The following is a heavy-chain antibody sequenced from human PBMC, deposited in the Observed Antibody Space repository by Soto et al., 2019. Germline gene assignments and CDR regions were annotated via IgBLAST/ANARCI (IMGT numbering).Heavy chain of an antibody. V-gene: IGHV3-49*03. J-gene: IGHJ5*02. CDR2: TRSKAYGGTT. CDR3: TRILPYYYDSSGYPMAWFDP. Sequence: GGSLRLSCTASGFTFGDYAMSWFRQAPGKGLEWVGFTRSKAYGGTTEYAASVKGRFTISRDDSKSIAYLQMNSLKTEGTAVYYCTRILPYYYDSSGYPMAWFDPWGQGTLVTVSS. D-gene: IGHD3-22*01. CDR1: GFTFGDYA.